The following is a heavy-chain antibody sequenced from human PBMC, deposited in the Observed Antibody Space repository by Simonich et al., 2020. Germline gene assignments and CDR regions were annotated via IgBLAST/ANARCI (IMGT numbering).Heavy chain of an antibody. CDR2: IYSGGSK. D-gene: IGHD3-10*01. Sequence: VQLVESGGGVVQPGRSLRLSCAASGFTVSSNYMSWVRQAPGKGRGWCSVIYSGGSKYYADSVKGRFTISRHNSKNTLYLQMNSLRAEDTAVYYCARSAYGGFDYWGQGTLVTVSS. CDR3: ARSAYGGFDY. CDR1: GFTVSSNY. V-gene: IGHV3-53*04. J-gene: IGHJ4*02.